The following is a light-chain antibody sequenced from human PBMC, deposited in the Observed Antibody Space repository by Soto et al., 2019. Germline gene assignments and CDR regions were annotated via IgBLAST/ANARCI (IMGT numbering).Light chain of an antibody. CDR1: QSISSY. CDR3: HSRA. V-gene: IGKV1-39*01. J-gene: IGKJ5*01. Sequence: DIQMTQSPSSLSASVGDRVTITCRASQSISSYLNWYQQKPVKAPKLLIYDASTLESGVPSRFSGSGSETEFTLTISRLQPDDFATYFCHSRAFGQGTRLEIK. CDR2: DAS.